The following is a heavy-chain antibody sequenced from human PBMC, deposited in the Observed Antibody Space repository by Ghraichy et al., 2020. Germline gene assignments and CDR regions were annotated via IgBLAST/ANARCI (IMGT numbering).Heavy chain of an antibody. CDR3: ARVRDVVRGNYYFDY. V-gene: IGHV3-21*01. CDR1: GFTFSSYS. Sequence: GGSLRLSCAASGFTFSSYSMNWVRQAPGKGLEWVSSISSSSYIYYADSVKGRFTISRDNAKNSLYLQMNSLRAEDTAVYYCARVRDVVRGNYYFDYWGQGTLVTVCS. J-gene: IGHJ4*02. CDR2: ISSSSYI. D-gene: IGHD3-10*01.